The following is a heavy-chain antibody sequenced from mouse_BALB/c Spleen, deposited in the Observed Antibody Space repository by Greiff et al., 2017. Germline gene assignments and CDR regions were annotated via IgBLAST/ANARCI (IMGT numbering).Heavy chain of an antibody. D-gene: IGHD1-1*01. CDR3: AIYYYGSNYNYYAMDY. CDR2: INPSNGRT. CDR1: GYTFTSYW. Sequence: QVQLQQSGAELVKPGASVKLSCKASGYTFTSYWMHWVKQRPGQGLEWIGEINPSNGRTNYNEKFKSKATLTVDKSSSTAYMQLSSLTSEDSAVYYCAIYYYGSNYNYYAMDYWGQGTSVTVSS. J-gene: IGHJ4*01. V-gene: IGHV1S81*02.